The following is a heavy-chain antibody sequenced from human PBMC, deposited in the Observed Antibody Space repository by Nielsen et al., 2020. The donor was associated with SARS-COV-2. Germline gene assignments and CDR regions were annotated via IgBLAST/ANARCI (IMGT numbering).Heavy chain of an antibody. CDR1: GYTFTSYY. CDR3: ARRQYSSGWYLTFGAFDI. J-gene: IGHJ3*02. D-gene: IGHD6-19*01. Sequence: ASVKVSCKASGYTFTSYYMHWVRQAPGQGLEWMGIINPSGGSTSYAQKFQGRVTMTRDTSTSTVYMELSSLRSEDTAVYYCARRQYSSGWYLTFGAFDIWGQGTMVTVSS. CDR2: INPSGGST. V-gene: IGHV1-46*01.